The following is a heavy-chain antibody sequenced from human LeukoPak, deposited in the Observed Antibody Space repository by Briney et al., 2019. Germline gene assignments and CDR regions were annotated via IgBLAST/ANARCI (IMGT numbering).Heavy chain of an antibody. J-gene: IGHJ6*02. D-gene: IGHD2-2*01. CDR3: ARGGWTIVVVPAFYGMDV. V-gene: IGHV1-18*04. CDR2: ISAYNGDT. Sequence: ASVKVSCKASGYTFTGYYMHWVRQAPGHGLEWMGWISAYNGDTNYAQKLQDRVTMTTDTSTSTAYMELRSLRSDDTAVYYCARGGWTIVVVPAFYGMDVWGQGTTVTVSS. CDR1: GYTFTGYY.